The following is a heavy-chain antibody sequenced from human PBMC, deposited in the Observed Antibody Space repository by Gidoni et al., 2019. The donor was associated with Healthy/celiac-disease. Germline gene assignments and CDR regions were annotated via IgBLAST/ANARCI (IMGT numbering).Heavy chain of an antibody. J-gene: IGHJ5*02. CDR3: ARGDIVVVVAATNWFDP. V-gene: IGHV1-2*02. CDR2: INPNSGGT. D-gene: IGHD2-15*01. Sequence: QVQLVQSGAEVKKPGASVKVSCKASGYTFTGYYMHWVRQAPGQGLEWMGWINPNSGGTNYAQKFQGRVTMTRDTSISTAYMELSRLRSDDTAVYYCARGDIVVVVAATNWFDPWGQGTLVTVSS. CDR1: GYTFTGYY.